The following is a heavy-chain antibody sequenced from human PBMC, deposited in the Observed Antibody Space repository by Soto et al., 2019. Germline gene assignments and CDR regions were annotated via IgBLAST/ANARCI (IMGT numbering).Heavy chain of an antibody. Sequence: QVQLQESGPGLVRPSETLSLTCTVSGGYMNDYYWSWIRQPPGKGLEWIGYVYYVGRTNYNPSLNGRVTMSLATSKTQFSLTLGSVTTADTAVYYCSSQYLGRSSSSSFDPWGQGTMVTVSS. J-gene: IGHJ5*02. D-gene: IGHD6-6*01. CDR2: VYYVGRT. CDR1: GGYMNDYY. V-gene: IGHV4-59*01. CDR3: SSQYLGRSSSSSFDP.